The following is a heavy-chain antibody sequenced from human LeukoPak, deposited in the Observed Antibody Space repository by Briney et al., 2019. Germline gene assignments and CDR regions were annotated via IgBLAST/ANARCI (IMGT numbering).Heavy chain of an antibody. V-gene: IGHV4-61*02. J-gene: IGHJ3*02. CDR3: AREIKGYYYDSSGYYSDAFDI. D-gene: IGHD3-22*01. CDR2: TYTSGST. CDR1: GGSNSSGSYY. Sequence: PSQTLSLTCTVSGGSNSSGSYYWSWIRQPAGKGLEWIGRTYTSGSTNYNPSLKSRVTISVDTSKNQFSLKLSSVTAADTAVYYCAREIKGYYYDSSGYYSDAFDIWGQGTMVTVSS.